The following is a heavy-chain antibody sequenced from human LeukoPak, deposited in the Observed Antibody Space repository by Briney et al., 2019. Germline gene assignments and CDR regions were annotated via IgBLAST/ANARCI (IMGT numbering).Heavy chain of an antibody. V-gene: IGHV1-8*03. D-gene: IGHD4-23*01. Sequence: GASVKVSCEASGYLFTSYDINWVRQATGQGLGWMGWMNPNSANTAYAQKFQGRLTITRNTSITTAYMELSSLSSEDTAVYYCARSFVGGGPTDYWGQGTQVTVSS. CDR1: GYLFTSYD. CDR2: MNPNSANT. J-gene: IGHJ4*02. CDR3: ARSFVGGGPTDY.